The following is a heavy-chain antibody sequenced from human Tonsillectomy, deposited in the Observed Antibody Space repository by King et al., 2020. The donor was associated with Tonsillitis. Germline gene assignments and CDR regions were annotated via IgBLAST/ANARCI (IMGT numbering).Heavy chain of an antibody. CDR2: IYYSGTT. J-gene: IGHJ3*01. V-gene: IGHV4-39*01. D-gene: IGHD3-22*01. Sequence: QLQESGPGLVKPSETLSLTCTVSGGSIRNSSYYWGWIRQSPGKGLEWIGSIYYSGTTYYNPSLKSRVTISVDPSKNQLSLKLTSVTAAEDTAVYHCARRDRSGHYSDSSGYYYDAFDLWGQGTMVTVSS. CDR3: ARRDRSGHYSDSSGYYYDAFDL. CDR1: GGSIRNSSYY.